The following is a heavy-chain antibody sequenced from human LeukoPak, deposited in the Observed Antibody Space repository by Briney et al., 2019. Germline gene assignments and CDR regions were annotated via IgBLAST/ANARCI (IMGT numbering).Heavy chain of an antibody. CDR3: AREQPRCSGGSCSRGYGMDV. J-gene: IGHJ6*02. CDR1: GFTFSSYG. CDR2: IWYDGSNK. Sequence: GRSLRLSCAASGFTFSSYGMHWVRQAPGKGLEWVAVIWYDGSNKYYADSEKGRFTISRDNSKNTLYLQMNSLRAEDTAVYYCAREQPRCSGGSCSRGYGMDVWGQGTTVTVSS. V-gene: IGHV3-33*01. D-gene: IGHD2-15*01.